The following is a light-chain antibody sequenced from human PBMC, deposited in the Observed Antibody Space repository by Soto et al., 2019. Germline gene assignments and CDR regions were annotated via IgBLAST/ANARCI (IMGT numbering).Light chain of an antibody. CDR2: DVT. Sequence: QSALTQPSSVSGSPGQSITISCTGTSSDVGGYNYVSWYQQHPGKAPKLMIYDVTNRPSGVSNRFSGSKSGNTASLTISGLQAEDEADYYCSSYRSSSLYVFGNGTKVTVL. CDR1: SSDVGGYNY. CDR3: SSYRSSSLYV. J-gene: IGLJ1*01. V-gene: IGLV2-14*01.